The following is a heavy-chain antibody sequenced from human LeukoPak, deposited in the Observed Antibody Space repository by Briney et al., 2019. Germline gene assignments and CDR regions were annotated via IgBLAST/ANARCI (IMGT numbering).Heavy chain of an antibody. CDR2: IYYSGST. V-gene: IGHV4-30-4*01. Sequence: SETLSLTCTVSGGSISSGDYYWSWIRQPPGRGLEWVGYIYYSGSTSYNPSLKSRLTISVDTSKNQFSVKLNSVTAADTVVYYCARGPNYVWGSYRYFDYWGQGTLVTVSS. CDR1: GGSISSGDYY. J-gene: IGHJ4*02. CDR3: ARGPNYVWGSYRYFDY. D-gene: IGHD3-16*02.